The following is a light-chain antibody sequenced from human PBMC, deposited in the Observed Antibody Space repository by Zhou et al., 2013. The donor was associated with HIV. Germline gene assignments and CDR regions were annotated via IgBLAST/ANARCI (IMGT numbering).Light chain of an antibody. CDR3: QQLQSYPIT. V-gene: IGKV1-9*01. CDR1: QGINNY. J-gene: IGKJ5*01. Sequence: DIQMTQSPSSLSASVGDRVTITCRASQGINNYLTWYQQKPGKAPKLLIYAASTLQSGVPLRFSGSGSGTEFTLTISSLQPEDFATYYCQQLQSYPITFGQGTRLEIK. CDR2: AAS.